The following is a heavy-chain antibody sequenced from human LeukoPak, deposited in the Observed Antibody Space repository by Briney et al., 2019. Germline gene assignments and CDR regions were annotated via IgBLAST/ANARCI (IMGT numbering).Heavy chain of an antibody. V-gene: IGHV4-30-2*01. Sequence: SETLSLTCTVSGGSISSGDYYWSWIRQPPGKGLEWIGYIFHSGSTYYNPSLKSRVTISVDRSKNQFSLKVSSVTAADTAVYYCARVAAHYYDILTGYFDYWGQGTLVTVSS. J-gene: IGHJ4*02. CDR3: ARVAAHYYDILTGYFDY. CDR2: IFHSGST. CDR1: GGSISSGDYY. D-gene: IGHD3-9*01.